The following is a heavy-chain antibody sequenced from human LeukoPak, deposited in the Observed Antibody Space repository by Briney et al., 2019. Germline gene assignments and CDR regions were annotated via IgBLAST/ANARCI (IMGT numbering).Heavy chain of an antibody. V-gene: IGHV3-21*01. CDR1: VFTFSNYS. CDR3: ARDLDLKRITMVRGVSPPIDY. J-gene: IGHJ4*02. Sequence: GGSLRLSCASSVFTFSNYSMNWVRQAHGKGREWVSSISSSSSYIYYADSVKGRFTISRDNAKNSLYLQMNSLRAEDTAVYYCARDLDLKRITMVRGVSPPIDYWGQGTLVTVSS. D-gene: IGHD3-10*01. CDR2: ISSSSSYI.